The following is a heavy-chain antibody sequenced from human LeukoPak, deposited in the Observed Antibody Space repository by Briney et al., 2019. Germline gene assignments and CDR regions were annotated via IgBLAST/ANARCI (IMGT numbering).Heavy chain of an antibody. D-gene: IGHD5-18*01. J-gene: IGHJ4*02. CDR1: GGSFSGYY. Sequence: SETLSLTCAVYGGSFSGYYWSWIRQPPGKGLEWIGEINHSGSTNYNPSLKSRVTISVDTSKNQFSLKLSSVTAADTAVYYCARGLDSYDQGEYYFDYWGQGTLVTVSS. V-gene: IGHV4-34*01. CDR3: ARGLDSYDQGEYYFDY. CDR2: INHSGST.